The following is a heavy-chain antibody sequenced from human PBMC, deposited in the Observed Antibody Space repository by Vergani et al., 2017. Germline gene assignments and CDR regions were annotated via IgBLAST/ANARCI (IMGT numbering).Heavy chain of an antibody. CDR2: IYWNDDK. CDR1: GFSLSTSGVG. CDR3: VYQLLNYYYMDV. D-gene: IGHD2-2*01. V-gene: IGHV2-5*01. J-gene: IGHJ6*03. Sequence: QITLKESGPTLVKPTQTLTLTCTFSGFSLSTSGVGVGWIRQPPGKALEWLALIYWNDDKRYSPSLKSRLIITKATSKNQVILTITNMDPVDTATYCCVYQLLNYYYMDVWGKGTTVTVSS.